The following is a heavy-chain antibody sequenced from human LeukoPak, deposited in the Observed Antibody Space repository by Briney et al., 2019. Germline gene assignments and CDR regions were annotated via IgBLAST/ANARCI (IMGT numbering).Heavy chain of an antibody. V-gene: IGHV3-23*01. CDR1: GLTLSRYA. D-gene: IGHD1-14*01. CDR3: AKGPHIRTMWLFDS. CDR2: ITRSGAET. J-gene: IGHJ4*02. Sequence: GVSLRLSCAASGLTLSRYAMSWVRQAPAKGLEWVSSITRSGAETNSADAVKGRFAISRDNAKNTLYLQMNTLRAENTAVYYCAKGPHIRTMWLFDSWGQGSLVTVSS.